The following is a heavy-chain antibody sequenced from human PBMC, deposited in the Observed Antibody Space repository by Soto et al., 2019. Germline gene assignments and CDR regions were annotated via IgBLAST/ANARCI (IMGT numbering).Heavy chain of an antibody. CDR1: GDCIMSSYVY. Sequence: SETLSLACTVSGDCIMSSYVYWGWVGQPPGKGLEWIGSIFYLGSSYYNPSLKSRVTMSVDTSKNQFSLRLRYVTAADTALYFCARHSLALRKNNWFDPWGQGIMVTVSS. J-gene: IGHJ5*02. V-gene: IGHV4-39*01. CDR3: ARHSLALRKNNWFDP. CDR2: IFYLGSS. D-gene: IGHD3-3*02.